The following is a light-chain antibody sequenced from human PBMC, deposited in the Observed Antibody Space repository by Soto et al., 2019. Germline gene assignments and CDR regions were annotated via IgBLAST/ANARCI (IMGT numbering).Light chain of an antibody. CDR1: NSDVGGYNY. CDR2: DVD. J-gene: IGLJ2*01. V-gene: IGLV2-14*01. Sequence: QSALTQPASISGSPGQSITISCTGTNSDVGGYNYVSWYQQYPGKAPKLMIYDVDNRPSGVSYRFSGSKSSKTASLTISGLQAEDEADYYCSSYTTISTVVFGGGTKVTVL. CDR3: SSYTTISTVV.